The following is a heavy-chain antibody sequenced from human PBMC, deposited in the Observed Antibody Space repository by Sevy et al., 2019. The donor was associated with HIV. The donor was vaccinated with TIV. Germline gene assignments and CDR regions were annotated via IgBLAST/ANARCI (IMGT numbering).Heavy chain of an antibody. J-gene: IGHJ6*02. CDR3: ARKYHDTSGYPRYSMDV. CDR1: GFTFSTYA. D-gene: IGHD3-22*01. V-gene: IGHV3-64*01. Sequence: GGSLRLSCAASGFTFSTYAMYWVRQAPGKGLEYVSAISGGGGNTYYGPSVKGRFTVSRDNAKNTLYLQMGSLRAEDMAVYFCARKYHDTSGYPRYSMDVCGQGTTVTVSS. CDR2: ISGGGGNT.